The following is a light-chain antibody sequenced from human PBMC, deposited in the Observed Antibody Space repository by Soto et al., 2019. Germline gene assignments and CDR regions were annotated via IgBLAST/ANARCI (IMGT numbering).Light chain of an antibody. CDR3: QQYNSYSPT. Sequence: DMQPTQAPSTLSASVAVRAAITCRASQSISSWLAWYQQKPGKAPKLLIYAASSLESGVPSRFSGSGSGTEFTLTISSLQPDDFATYYCQQYNSYSPTFGQGTKVDIK. V-gene: IGKV1-5*01. J-gene: IGKJ1*01. CDR2: AAS. CDR1: QSISSW.